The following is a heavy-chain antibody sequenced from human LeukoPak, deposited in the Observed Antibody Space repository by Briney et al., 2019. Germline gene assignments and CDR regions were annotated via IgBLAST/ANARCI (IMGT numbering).Heavy chain of an antibody. CDR1: SGSISIYY. D-gene: IGHD1-26*01. J-gene: IGHJ4*02. CDR2: VYYSGKF. V-gene: IGHV4-59*01. CDR3: AGAYSGTYYYFDY. Sequence: PSETLSLTCTVSSGSISIYYSSWIRQPPRKALECIGYVYYSGKFNYNPSLKSRVTISLDTSKNQFSLKLRPVTAADTAVYYCAGAYSGTYYYFDYWGQGTLVTVSS.